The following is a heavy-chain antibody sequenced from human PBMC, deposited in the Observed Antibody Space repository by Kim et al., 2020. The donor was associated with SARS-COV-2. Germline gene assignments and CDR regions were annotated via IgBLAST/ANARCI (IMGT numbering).Heavy chain of an antibody. D-gene: IGHD3-3*01. Sequence: GGSLRLSCAASGLTFGDFGMHWVRQAPGKGLEWVAVIWFDGTNDCYADSVKGRFTISRDDSINTLYLQMNILRAEDTALYFCSTEKSGYAFDYWGQGTLVTVSS. CDR2: IWFDGTND. J-gene: IGHJ4*02. CDR3: STEKSGYAFDY. V-gene: IGHV3-33*01. CDR1: GLTFGDFG.